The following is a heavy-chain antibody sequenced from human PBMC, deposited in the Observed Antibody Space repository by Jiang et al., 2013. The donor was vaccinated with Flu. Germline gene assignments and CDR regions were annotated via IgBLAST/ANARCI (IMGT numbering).Heavy chain of an antibody. Sequence: GLVKPSETLSLTCTVPGYSISSGYYWGWIRQPPGKGLEWIGSIYHSGSTYYNPSLKSRVTISVDTSKNQFSLKLSSVTAADTAVYYCARVRGDSGSSSFDYWGQGTLVTVSS. CDR1: GYSISSGYY. D-gene: IGHD1-26*01. J-gene: IGHJ4*02. CDR2: IYHSGST. CDR3: ARVRGDSGSSSFDY. V-gene: IGHV4-38-2*02.